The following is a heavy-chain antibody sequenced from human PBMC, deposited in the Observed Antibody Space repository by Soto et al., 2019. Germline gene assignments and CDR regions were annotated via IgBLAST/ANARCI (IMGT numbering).Heavy chain of an antibody. CDR1: GGSITSSRYY. CDR2: IYYSGDT. J-gene: IGHJ4*02. CDR3: ARLLSSSAYYDILTGYYVDY. V-gene: IGHV4-39*01. Sequence: SETLSLRCSVSGGSITSSRYYGGWIRQPPGKGLEWIGNIYYSGDTHYNPSLKSRVTISVDTSKNQFSLKLSSVTAAETAVFYCARLLSSSAYYDILTGYYVDYRGQGTLVTV. D-gene: IGHD3-9*01.